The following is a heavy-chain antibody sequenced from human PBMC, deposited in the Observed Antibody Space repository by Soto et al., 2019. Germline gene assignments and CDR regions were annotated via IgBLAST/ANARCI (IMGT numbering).Heavy chain of an antibody. CDR1: GYTFTSYD. Sequence: QVQLVQSGAEVTKPGASVKVSCKASGYTFTSYDINWVRQATGQGLEWMGWMSPNRGATGYAQKFQGRVTMTRDTSISTAYMELSNLRSEDTDIYYCARGVDAGVDVWGQGSTVTVSS. CDR3: ARGVDAGVDV. CDR2: MSPNRGAT. V-gene: IGHV1-8*01. J-gene: IGHJ6*02. D-gene: IGHD1-1*01.